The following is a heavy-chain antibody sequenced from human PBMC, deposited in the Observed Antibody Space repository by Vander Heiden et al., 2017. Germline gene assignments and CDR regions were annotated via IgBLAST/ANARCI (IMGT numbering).Heavy chain of an antibody. CDR1: GFSFTTSF. CDR3: AREPGSRTCYFDD. J-gene: IGHJ4*02. V-gene: IGHV1-46*01. Sequence: QVQLVQSGAEVKKPGASVKVSCEASGFSFTTSFRHWVRQAPGQGLEWMGRINPSGGGTHYAEKFQDRVTVTRDTSTSTVYMELSSLRSEDTAVYFCAREPGSRTCYFDDWGQGSLVTVSS. CDR2: INPSGGGT. D-gene: IGHD7-27*01.